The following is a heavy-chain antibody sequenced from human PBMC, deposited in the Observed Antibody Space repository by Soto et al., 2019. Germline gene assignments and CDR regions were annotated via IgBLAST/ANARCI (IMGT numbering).Heavy chain of an antibody. D-gene: IGHD3-16*01. V-gene: IGHV3-30-3*01. J-gene: IGHJ2*01. Sequence: QVQLVESGGGVGQPGRSLRLSCAASGFIFRTYAMHWVRQAPGKGLEWVSVISHDGSNEYYADSVKGRFTISRDNSKNTLYVQMNSLRPEDTAVYYCVGAMLGLTRHFDLWGRGTLVTVSS. CDR3: VGAMLGLTRHFDL. CDR1: GFIFRTYA. CDR2: ISHDGSNE.